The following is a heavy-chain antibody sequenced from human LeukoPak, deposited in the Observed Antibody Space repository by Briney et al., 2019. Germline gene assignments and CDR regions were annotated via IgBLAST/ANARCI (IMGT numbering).Heavy chain of an antibody. Sequence: KSSETLSLTCTVSGGSISSYYWSWIRQPPGKGLEWIGYIYYSGSTNYNPSLKSRVTISVDTSKNQFSLKLSSVTAADTAVYYCARSLLYSGYDQYYYYGMDVWGQGTTVTVSS. V-gene: IGHV4-59*12. CDR1: GGSISSYY. CDR2: IYYSGST. J-gene: IGHJ6*02. CDR3: ARSLLYSGYDQYYYYGMDV. D-gene: IGHD5-12*01.